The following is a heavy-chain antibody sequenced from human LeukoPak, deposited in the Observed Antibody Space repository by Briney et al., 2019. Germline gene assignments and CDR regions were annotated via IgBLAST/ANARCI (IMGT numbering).Heavy chain of an antibody. V-gene: IGHV3-30*18. CDR3: AKDPVDITIFGVVMGAYYYYGMDV. D-gene: IGHD3-3*01. CDR1: GFTFSRYG. Sequence: GRSLRLSCAASGFTFSRYGMHWVRQAPGKGLEWVAVISYDGSNKYYADSVKGRFTISRDNSKNTLYLQMNSLRAEDTAVYYCAKDPVDITIFGVVMGAYYYYGMDVWGQGTTVTVSS. CDR2: ISYDGSNK. J-gene: IGHJ6*02.